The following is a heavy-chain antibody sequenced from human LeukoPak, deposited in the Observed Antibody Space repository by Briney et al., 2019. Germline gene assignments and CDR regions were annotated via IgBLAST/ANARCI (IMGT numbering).Heavy chain of an antibody. CDR3: AGLDTVMVRDSGY. CDR1: GFTFSSYA. D-gene: IGHD5-18*01. V-gene: IGHV3-7*01. Sequence: GGSLRLSCAASGFTFSSYAMSWVRQAPGKGLEWVANIRRGESETYYVDSVKGRFTISRDNAKNSLYLQMNSLRVEDTAVYYCAGLDTVMVRDSGYWGQGTLVTVSS. CDR2: IRRGESET. J-gene: IGHJ4*02.